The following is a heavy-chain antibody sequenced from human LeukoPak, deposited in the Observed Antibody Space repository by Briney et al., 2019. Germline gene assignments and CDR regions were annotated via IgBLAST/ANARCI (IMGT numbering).Heavy chain of an antibody. D-gene: IGHD3-10*01. CDR2: ISSGSLYI. V-gene: IGHV3-21*01. J-gene: IGHJ4*02. Sequence: GGSLRLSCAASGFTFSSYSMNWVRQPPGKGLEWVSSISSGSLYIYYADSVRGRFTISRDNAKNSLYLQMNSLRAEDTSVYYCASQTFDFYGSGSYSPDYWGQGTLVTVSS. CDR3: ASQTFDFYGSGSYSPDY. CDR1: GFTFSSYS.